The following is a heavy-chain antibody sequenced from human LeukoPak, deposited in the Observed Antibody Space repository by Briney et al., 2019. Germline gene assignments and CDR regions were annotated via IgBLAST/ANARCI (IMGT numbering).Heavy chain of an antibody. J-gene: IGHJ4*02. D-gene: IGHD2-15*01. Sequence: PGGSLRLSCAASGFTFSSYAMTWVRQAPGKGLEWVSVMSGSGGRTYYADSVKGRFTISRDNSKNTLYLQMSSLRAEDTAVYYCAKDRGGGNLDFDYWGQGTLVTVSS. CDR1: GFTFSSYA. V-gene: IGHV3-23*01. CDR2: MSGSGGRT. CDR3: AKDRGGGNLDFDY.